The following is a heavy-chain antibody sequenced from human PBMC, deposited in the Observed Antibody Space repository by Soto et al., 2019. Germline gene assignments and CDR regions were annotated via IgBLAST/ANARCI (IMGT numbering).Heavy chain of an antibody. CDR1: GFPFLQFY. V-gene: IGHV1-46*01. CDR3: ARGYYASVSPITSFGLDV. J-gene: IGHJ6*02. D-gene: IGHD3-10*01. CDR2: INPDGGTT. Sequence: ASVKVSCKASGFPFLQFYIHWVRQAPGQGPQWMGVINPDGGTTTYAQTFKGRVSMTRDKSTSTVHMQLSSLGSEDTALYYCARGYYASVSPITSFGLDVWGRGTTVTVSS.